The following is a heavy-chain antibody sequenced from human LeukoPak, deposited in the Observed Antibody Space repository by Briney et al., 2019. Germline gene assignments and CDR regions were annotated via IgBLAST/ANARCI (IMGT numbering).Heavy chain of an antibody. J-gene: IGHJ3*02. V-gene: IGHV5-10-1*01. CDR2: IDPSDSYT. D-gene: IGHD5-12*01. Sequence: GESLKSSCKGSGYRLTSYWISWVRQTPGKGLEWMGRIDPSDSYTKYSPSFQGHVTISADKSISTAYLQWSSLKASDTAMYYCTRRGYSGDAFDIWGQGTMVTVSS. CDR3: TRRGYSGDAFDI. CDR1: GYRLTSYW.